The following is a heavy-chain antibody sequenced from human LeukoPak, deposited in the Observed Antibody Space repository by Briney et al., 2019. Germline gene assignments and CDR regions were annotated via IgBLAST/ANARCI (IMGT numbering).Heavy chain of an antibody. CDR3: ARGPTTGY. D-gene: IGHD3-9*01. Sequence: SETLSLTCAVYGGSFSGYYWSWIRQPPGKGLEWIGEINHSGSTNYNPSLKSRVTISVDTSKNQFSLKLSSVTAEDTAVYYCARGPTTGYWGQATLVTVSP. CDR1: GGSFSGYY. V-gene: IGHV4-34*01. CDR2: INHSGST. J-gene: IGHJ4*02.